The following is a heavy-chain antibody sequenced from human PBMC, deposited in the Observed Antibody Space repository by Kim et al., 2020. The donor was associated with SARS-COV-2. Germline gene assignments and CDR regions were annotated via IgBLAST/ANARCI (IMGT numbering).Heavy chain of an antibody. V-gene: IGHV3-74*01. CDR3: TRMAYYDSSGYYGYFQH. D-gene: IGHD3-22*01. J-gene: IGHJ1*01. Sequence: SVTGRFTISRDNAENKVYLQISSLRAEETAVYYCTRMAYYDSSGYYGYFQHWGQGTLVTVSS.